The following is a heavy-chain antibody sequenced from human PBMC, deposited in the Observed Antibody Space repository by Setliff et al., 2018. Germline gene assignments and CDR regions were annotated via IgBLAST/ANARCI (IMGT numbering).Heavy chain of an antibody. Sequence: ASVKVSCKPSGYTFTDYYIHWVRQAPGQGLEWMGWINPKNGDIFYAPKFAGRVTMTRNTSTSTAYMELSRLTSEDTAVYFCARGWAALGIIGYWGQGTLVTVSS. CDR3: ARGWAALGIIGY. V-gene: IGHV1-2*07. J-gene: IGHJ4*02. CDR1: GYTFTDYY. D-gene: IGHD7-27*01. CDR2: INPKNGDI.